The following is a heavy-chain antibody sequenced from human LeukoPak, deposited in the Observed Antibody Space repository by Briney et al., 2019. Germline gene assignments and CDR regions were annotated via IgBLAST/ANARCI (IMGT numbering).Heavy chain of an antibody. CDR3: VRERFGAIVEN. Sequence: GGSLRLSCAASGFTVANDRMSWVRQAPGKGLEWVSTVYGGGNTAYADSVKGRFTISRDTSKNTLLLLMNSLRAEDTALYFCVRERFGAIVENWGQGALVIVSS. D-gene: IGHD5-24*01. J-gene: IGHJ4*02. CDR2: VYGGGNT. V-gene: IGHV3-53*01. CDR1: GFTVANDR.